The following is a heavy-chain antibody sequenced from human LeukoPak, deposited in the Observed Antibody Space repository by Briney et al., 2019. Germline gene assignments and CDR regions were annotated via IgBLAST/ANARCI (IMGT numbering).Heavy chain of an antibody. Sequence: PSETLSLTCAVYGGSFSGYYWSSIRQPPGKGLEWIGEINHSGSTNYNPSLKSRVTISVDTSKNQFPLKLSSVTAADTAVYYCARGPQTIAAAGGYYFDYWGQGTLVTVSS. V-gene: IGHV4-34*01. CDR1: GGSFSGYY. D-gene: IGHD6-13*01. J-gene: IGHJ4*02. CDR2: INHSGST. CDR3: ARGPQTIAAAGGYYFDY.